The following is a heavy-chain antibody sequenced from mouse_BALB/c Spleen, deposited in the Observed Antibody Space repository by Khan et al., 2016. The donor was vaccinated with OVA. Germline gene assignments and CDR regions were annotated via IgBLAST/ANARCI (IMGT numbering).Heavy chain of an antibody. J-gene: IGHJ2*01. CDR3: TGGDPGNFDY. CDR2: IYPSDSYT. D-gene: IGHD2-13*01. Sequence: QVQLQQPGAELVRPGASVNLSCKASGYTFTNYWINWVRQRPGQGLEWIGNIYPSDSYTNSNQNFKDKATLTVDKSSSTAYMRLSSPTSDDSAVYYCTGGDPGNFDYWGHGTTLTVSS. V-gene: IGHV1-69*02. CDR1: GYTFTNYW.